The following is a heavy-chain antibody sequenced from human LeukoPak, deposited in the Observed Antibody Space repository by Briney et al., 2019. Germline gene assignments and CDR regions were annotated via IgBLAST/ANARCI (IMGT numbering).Heavy chain of an antibody. CDR2: ISSSSSYI. CDR3: ARRRHAYYYDSSGHFDY. J-gene: IGHJ4*02. CDR1: GFTFSSYS. Sequence: GGSLRLSCAASGFTFSSYSMNWVRQAPGKGLEWVSSISSSSSYIYYADSVKGRFTISRDNAKNSLYLQMNGLRAQDTAVYYCARRRHAYYYDSSGHFDYWGQGTLVTVSS. D-gene: IGHD3-22*01. V-gene: IGHV3-21*01.